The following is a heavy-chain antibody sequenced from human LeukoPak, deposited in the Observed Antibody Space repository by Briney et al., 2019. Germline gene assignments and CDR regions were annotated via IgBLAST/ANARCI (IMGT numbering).Heavy chain of an antibody. Sequence: SETLSLTCVVYRDSFRVDYWSRIRQPPGKGLEWIGEINHSGSTNYNPSLKSRVTISVDTSKNQFSLKLSSVTAADTAVYYYARGDYDRDIWGQGTMVTVSS. CDR2: INHSGST. V-gene: IGHV4-34*01. J-gene: IGHJ3*02. D-gene: IGHD3-16*01. CDR1: RDSFRVDY. CDR3: ARGDYDRDI.